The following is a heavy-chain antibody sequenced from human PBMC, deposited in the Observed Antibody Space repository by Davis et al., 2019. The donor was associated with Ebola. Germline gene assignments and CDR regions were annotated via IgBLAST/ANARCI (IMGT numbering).Heavy chain of an antibody. CDR3: ARDRLGYPRWFDP. V-gene: IGHV1-3*01. Sequence: AASVKVSCKASGYTFTGYYMHWVRQAPGQGLEWMGWINAGNGNTKYSQKFQGRVTITRDTSASTAYMELSSLRSEDTAVYYCARDRLGYPRWFDPWGQGTLVTVSS. J-gene: IGHJ5*02. D-gene: IGHD5-18*01. CDR2: INAGNGNT. CDR1: GYTFTGYY.